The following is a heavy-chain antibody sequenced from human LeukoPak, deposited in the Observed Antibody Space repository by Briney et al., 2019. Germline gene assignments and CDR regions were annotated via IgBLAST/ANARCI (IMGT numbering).Heavy chain of an antibody. D-gene: IGHD6-6*01. CDR2: ISTYNDDR. J-gene: IGHJ3*02. CDR1: GYTFTTYA. CDR3: ARDRSSFSYAFDI. V-gene: IGHV1-3*04. Sequence: GASVKVSCKASGYTFTTYAIHWVRLAPGQRLEWMGWISTYNDDRKYSPKFQGTVTITSDTSASTAYLELSSLRSEDTAVYYCARDRSSFSYAFDIWGQGTMVTVSS.